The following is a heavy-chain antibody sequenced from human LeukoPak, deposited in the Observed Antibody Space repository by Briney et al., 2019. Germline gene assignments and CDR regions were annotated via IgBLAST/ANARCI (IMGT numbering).Heavy chain of an antibody. CDR2: ISRSSSSM. V-gene: IGHV3-48*02. CDR1: GFPFSDYN. D-gene: IGHD4-17*01. J-gene: IGHJ4*02. CDR3: ARGATVTSPFDY. Sequence: GGSLRLSCAASGFPFSDYNMNWVRQAPGKGLEWVSYISRSSSSMYYADSVKGRFTISRDNAKNSLYLQMNSLRDEDTAVYYCARGATVTSPFDYWGQGTLVTVSS.